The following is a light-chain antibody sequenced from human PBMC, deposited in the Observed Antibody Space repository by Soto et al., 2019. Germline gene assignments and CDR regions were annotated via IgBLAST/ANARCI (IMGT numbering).Light chain of an antibody. CDR1: QTMTRAY. V-gene: IGKV3-20*01. CDR3: HQYHSTPQT. J-gene: IGKJ2*01. Sequence: EIVLMQSPGTLSLSPGERATLSCRASQTMTRAYLAWYQQKPGQAPRLLIYAASYRATGIPDKFSGSGSGTDFSLTISRLEPEDSAVYYYHQYHSTPQTFGQVTKVDIK. CDR2: AAS.